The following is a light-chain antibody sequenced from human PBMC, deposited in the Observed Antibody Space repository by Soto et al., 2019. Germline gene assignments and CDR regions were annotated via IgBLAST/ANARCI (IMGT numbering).Light chain of an antibody. CDR1: QSISSY. Sequence: DIQMTQSESSVSASVRNRVSITGRASQSISSYLNWYQQKPGKAPKLLIYAASSLQSGVPSRFSGSGSGTDFTLTISSLQSEDFATYYCQQSYSTPPTFGQGTRLEIK. CDR3: QQSYSTPPT. CDR2: AAS. J-gene: IGKJ5*01. V-gene: IGKV1-39*01.